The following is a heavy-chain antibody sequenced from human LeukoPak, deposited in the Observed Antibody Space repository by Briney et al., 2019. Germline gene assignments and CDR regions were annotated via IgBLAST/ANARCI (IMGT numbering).Heavy chain of an antibody. Sequence: ASVKVSCKASGGTFSSYAISWVRQAPGQGLEWMGRIIPILGIANYAQKFQGRVTITADESTSTAYMELSSLRSEDTAVYYCARGRDPAGGTAPSETDAFDIWGQGTMVTVSS. CDR2: IIPILGIA. CDR3: ARGRDPAGGTAPSETDAFDI. J-gene: IGHJ3*02. CDR1: GGTFSSYA. V-gene: IGHV1-69*04. D-gene: IGHD2-21*02.